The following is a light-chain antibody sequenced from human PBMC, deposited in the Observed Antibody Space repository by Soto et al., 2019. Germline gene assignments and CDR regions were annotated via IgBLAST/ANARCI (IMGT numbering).Light chain of an antibody. CDR3: TSYTSSTPFYV. V-gene: IGLV2-11*01. CDR1: TSDVGGYDY. CDR2: DVS. J-gene: IGLJ1*01. Sequence: QSALTQPRSVSGSPGQSVAISCTGTTSDVGGYDYVSWHQQHPGKAPELIIFDVSNRPSGVPDRFSGSKSGNTASLTISGLQAEDEAEYYCTSYTSSTPFYVFGTGTKVTVL.